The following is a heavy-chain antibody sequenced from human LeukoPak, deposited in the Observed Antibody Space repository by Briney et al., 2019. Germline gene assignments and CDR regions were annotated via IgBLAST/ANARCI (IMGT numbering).Heavy chain of an antibody. Sequence: QAGGSLRLSCAASGFTVSSNYMSWVRQAPGKGLEWDSVIYSGGSTYYADSVEGRFTISRDNSKNTLYLQMNSLRAEDTALYYCSKATPPRDGSNPDYWGQGTLVTVSS. CDR1: GFTVSSNY. CDR2: IYSGGST. CDR3: SKATPPRDGSNPDY. J-gene: IGHJ4*02. V-gene: IGHV3-66*01. D-gene: IGHD5-24*01.